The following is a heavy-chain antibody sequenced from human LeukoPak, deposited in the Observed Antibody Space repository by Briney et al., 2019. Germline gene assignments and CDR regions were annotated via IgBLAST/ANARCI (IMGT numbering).Heavy chain of an antibody. CDR2: ITASGGST. J-gene: IGHJ4*02. CDR3: AKGRRGQHLYYFDY. D-gene: IGHD6-13*01. V-gene: IGHV3-23*01. Sequence: GGSLRLSCAASGFTFSSYAMTWVRQAPGKGLEWVSSITASGGSTYYADSVKGRFTISRDNSKNTLYLQMNSLRAEDTAVYYCAKGRRGQHLYYFDYWGQGTLVTVSS. CDR1: GFTFSSYA.